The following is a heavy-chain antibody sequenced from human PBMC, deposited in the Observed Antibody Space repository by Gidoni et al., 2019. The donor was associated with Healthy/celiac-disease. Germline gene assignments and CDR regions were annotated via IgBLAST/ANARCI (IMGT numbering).Heavy chain of an antibody. V-gene: IGHV4-59*01. J-gene: IGHJ4*02. D-gene: IGHD2-15*01. CDR2: IYYSGST. Sequence: QVQLQESGPGLVKPSETLSLTCTVSGGSISSYYWSWIRQPPGKGLEWIGYIYYSGSTNYNPSLKSRVTISVDTSKNQFSLKLSSVTAADTAVYYCARATKGRDDFDYWGQGTLVTVSS. CDR3: ARATKGRDDFDY. CDR1: GGSISSYY.